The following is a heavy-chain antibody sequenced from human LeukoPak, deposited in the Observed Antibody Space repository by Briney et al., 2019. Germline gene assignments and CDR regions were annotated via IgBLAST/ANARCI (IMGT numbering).Heavy chain of an antibody. CDR2: IDPSDSYT. J-gene: IGHJ4*02. D-gene: IGHD3-16*01. CDR1: GYSFTIYW. CDR3: LRGDGGGSLGDY. V-gene: IGHV5-10-1*01. Sequence: GESLKISSKGSGYSFTIYWISWVRQMPGKGLEWMGWIDPSDSYTNYIPSFQGHVTISADKSISTAYLQSGSLKASDTGMYYCLRGDGGGSLGDYWGQGTLVTVS.